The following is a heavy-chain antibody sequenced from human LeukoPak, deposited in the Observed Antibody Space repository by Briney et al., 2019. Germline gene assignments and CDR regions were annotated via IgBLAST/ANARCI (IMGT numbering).Heavy chain of an antibody. CDR2: INPLLGMA. CDR1: ADTFNRYA. CDR3: ARDASYYGLDV. Sequence: SVHVSCKASADTFNRYAISWVRQAPAHGLEWMGRINPLLGMANYPQRFQGRVTITADKSTHTAYMELSTLRSDDTAVYYCARDASYYGLDVWGQGTTVTVSS. J-gene: IGHJ6*02. V-gene: IGHV1-69*04.